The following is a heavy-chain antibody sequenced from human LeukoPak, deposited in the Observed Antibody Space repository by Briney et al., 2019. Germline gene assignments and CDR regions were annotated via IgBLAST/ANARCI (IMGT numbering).Heavy chain of an antibody. D-gene: IGHD3-22*01. V-gene: IGHV3-23*01. J-gene: IGHJ4*02. Sequence: GGSLRLSCAASGFTFSSYGMSWVRQAPGKGLEWVSAISGSGGSTYYADSVKGRFTISRDNSKNTLYLQMNSLRAEDTAVYYCARDRRDSSGYYFGYWGQGTLVTVSS. CDR1: GFTFSSYG. CDR2: ISGSGGST. CDR3: ARDRRDSSGYYFGY.